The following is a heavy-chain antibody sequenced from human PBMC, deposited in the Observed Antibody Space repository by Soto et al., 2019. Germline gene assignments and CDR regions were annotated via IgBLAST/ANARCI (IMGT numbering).Heavy chain of an antibody. Sequence: QVQLVQSGAEVKKPGASVKVSCKASGYTFTSYDINWVRQATGQGLEWMGWMNPNSGNTGYAQKFQGRVTMTRNTSISTADMELSSLRSEDTAVYYCARGGRGKGGSGQNWFDPWGQGTLVTVSS. V-gene: IGHV1-8*01. D-gene: IGHD6-19*01. CDR1: GYTFTSYD. CDR2: MNPNSGNT. CDR3: ARGGRGKGGSGQNWFDP. J-gene: IGHJ5*02.